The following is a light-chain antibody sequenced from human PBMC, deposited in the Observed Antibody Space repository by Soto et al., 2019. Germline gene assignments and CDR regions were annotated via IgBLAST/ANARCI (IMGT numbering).Light chain of an antibody. J-gene: IGLJ1*01. V-gene: IGLV2-11*01. CDR1: SSDVGGYNY. Sequence: QSVLTQPLSVSGSPGKYFTISCTGNSSDVGGYNYVSCYQQHPGKAPKLMIYDVGKRQSGVPDRFSGYKSDNTASLTISGLQAEAEADYYGCSYAGSYTRVFGTVTKLTVL. CDR3: CSYAGSYTRV. CDR2: DVG.